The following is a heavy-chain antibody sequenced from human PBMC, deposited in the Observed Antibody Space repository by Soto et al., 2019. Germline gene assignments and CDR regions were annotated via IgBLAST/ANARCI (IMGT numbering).Heavy chain of an antibody. D-gene: IGHD6-19*01. Sequence: SETLSLTCTVSGGSISSGGYYWSWIRQHPGKGLEWIGYIYYSGSTYYNPSLKSRVTISVDTSKNQFSLKLRSVTAGDTAVYYCARGGIAVAAYYYYYGMDVWGQGTTVTVSS. J-gene: IGHJ6*02. CDR3: ARGGIAVAAYYYYYGMDV. V-gene: IGHV4-31*03. CDR2: IYYSGST. CDR1: GGSISSGGYY.